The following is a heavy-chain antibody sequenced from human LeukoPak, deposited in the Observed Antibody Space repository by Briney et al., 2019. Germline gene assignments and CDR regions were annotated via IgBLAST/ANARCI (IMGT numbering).Heavy chain of an antibody. V-gene: IGHV4-39*07. J-gene: IGHJ4*02. CDR2: IYYSGST. CDR3: ARAVAYGIDTGYFDY. D-gene: IGHD2-8*02. Sequence: NPSETLSLTCTVSGGSISSSSYYWGWIRQPPGKGLEWIGSIYYSGSTYYNPSLKSRVTISVDTSKNQFSLNLNSVTAADTAVYYCARAVAYGIDTGYFDYWGQGTLVTVSS. CDR1: GGSISSSSYY.